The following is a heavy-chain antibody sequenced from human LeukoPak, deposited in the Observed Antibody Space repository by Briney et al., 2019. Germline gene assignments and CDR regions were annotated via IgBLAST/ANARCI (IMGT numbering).Heavy chain of an antibody. Sequence: GGSLRLSCAASGFTFNTYGMSWVRQAPGKGLEWVSGISGRDGSTYYADSVKGRFTISRDNSKNTLFLQMNSLRAEDTAVYYCAKAGSIRFDYWGQGTLVTVSS. J-gene: IGHJ4*02. CDR2: ISGRDGST. D-gene: IGHD1-26*01. CDR1: GFTFNTYG. CDR3: AKAGSIRFDY. V-gene: IGHV3-23*01.